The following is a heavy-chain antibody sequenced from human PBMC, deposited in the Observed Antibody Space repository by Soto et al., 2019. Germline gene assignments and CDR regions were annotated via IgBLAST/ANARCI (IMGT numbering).Heavy chain of an antibody. D-gene: IGHD1-26*01. CDR2: ISYDGSNK. V-gene: IGHV3-30*18. CDR1: GFAFSSYG. J-gene: IGHJ4*02. Sequence: QVQLVESGVGVVQPGRSLRLSCAASGFAFSSYGMHWVRQAPGKGLEWVAVISYDGSNKYYADSVKGRFTISRDNSKNTLYLQMNSLRAEDTAVYYCAKDRPVLGAIDYWGQGTLVTVSS. CDR3: AKDRPVLGAIDY.